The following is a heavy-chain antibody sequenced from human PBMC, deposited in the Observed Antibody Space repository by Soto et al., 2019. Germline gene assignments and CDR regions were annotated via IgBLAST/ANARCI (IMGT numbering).Heavy chain of an antibody. V-gene: IGHV4-31*03. CDR3: AGGRDAYKTGY. D-gene: IGHD3-16*01. J-gene: IGHJ4*02. Sequence: PSETLSLTCTVSGGSISSHDYYCNWIRQLPGEGLERIGYIYYSGSTYYNPSLKSRVTISVDTSKNQFSLRLSSVTAADTAVYYCAGGRDAYKTGYWGQGTLVTVSS. CDR1: GGSISSHDYY. CDR2: IYYSGST.